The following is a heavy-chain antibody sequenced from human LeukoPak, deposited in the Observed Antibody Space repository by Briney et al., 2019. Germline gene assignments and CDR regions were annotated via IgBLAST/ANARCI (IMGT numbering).Heavy chain of an antibody. J-gene: IGHJ3*02. CDR3: AADPGYSSSWYDAFDI. CDR2: IVVGSGNT. D-gene: IGHD6-13*01. V-gene: IGHV1-58*01. Sequence: GASVTVSCKASGFTFTSSAVQWVRQARGQRLEWIGWIVVGSGNTNYAQKFQERVTITRDMSTSTAYMELSSLRSEDTAVYYCAADPGYSSSWYDAFDIWGQGTMVTVSS. CDR1: GFTFTSSA.